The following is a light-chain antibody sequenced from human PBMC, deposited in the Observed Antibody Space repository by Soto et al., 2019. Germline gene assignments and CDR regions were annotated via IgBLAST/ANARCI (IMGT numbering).Light chain of an antibody. J-gene: IGKJ5*01. Sequence: EIVMTQSPATLSVSPGERATLSCRASQSVSSNLAWYQQKPGQAPRLLIYAASTRATGIPARFSGSASGTEFTLTISSLQSEDFAVYYCQQYGSSHTFGQGTRLET. V-gene: IGKV3-15*01. CDR2: AAS. CDR3: QQYGSSHT. CDR1: QSVSSN.